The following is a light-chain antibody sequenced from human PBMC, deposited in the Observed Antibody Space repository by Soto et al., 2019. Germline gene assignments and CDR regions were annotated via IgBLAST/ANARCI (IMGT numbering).Light chain of an antibody. J-gene: IGKJ2*01. CDR2: DTS. Sequence: VIWMTQSPSFLSAIRGDRVTISCRMSQDIGHYLAWYRQKPGKAPELLIYDTSRLQNGAPSRFSGSGSGTDFTLTISSLQSEDFATYYCQQYYTFPLYTLGQGTKLEI. CDR1: QDIGHY. CDR3: QQYYTFPLYT. V-gene: IGKV1D-8*01.